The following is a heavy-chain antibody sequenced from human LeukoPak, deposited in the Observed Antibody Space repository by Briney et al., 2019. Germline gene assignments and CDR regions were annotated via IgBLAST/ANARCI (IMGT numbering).Heavy chain of an antibody. J-gene: IGHJ6*02. CDR2: ISGSGGST. CDR3: ANKYSSPSGGYYYYGMDV. V-gene: IGHV3-23*01. Sequence: GGSLRLSCAASGFTFSSYAMSWVRQAPGKGLEWVSAISGSGGSTYYADSVKGRFTISRDNSKNTLYLQMNSLRAEDTAVYYCANKYSSPSGGYYYYGMDVWGQGTTVTVSS. CDR1: GFTFSSYA. D-gene: IGHD6-6*01.